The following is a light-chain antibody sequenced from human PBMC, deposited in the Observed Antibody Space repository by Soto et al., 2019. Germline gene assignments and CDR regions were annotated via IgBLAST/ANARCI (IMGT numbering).Light chain of an antibody. Sequence: QSALTQPASVSGSPGQWITISCTGTSSNIGGDIYVSWYQQHPGKAPKLMIYGVSNRPSGVPNRFSGSKSGTTASLAITGLQAEDEADYYCSSYTRSLTLSVFGAGTKVTVL. J-gene: IGLJ1*01. CDR2: GVS. CDR3: SSYTRSLTLSV. V-gene: IGLV2-14*01. CDR1: SSNIGGDIY.